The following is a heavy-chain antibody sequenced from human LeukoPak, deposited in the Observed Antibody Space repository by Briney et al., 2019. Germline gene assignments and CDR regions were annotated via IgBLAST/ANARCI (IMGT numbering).Heavy chain of an antibody. J-gene: IGHJ6*03. D-gene: IGHD6-19*01. CDR2: IYYSGNT. Sequence: SETLSLACTVSGVSISSSNSYWGWIRQPPGKGLEWIGSIYYSGNTYYNASLKSQVSISIDTSKNQFSLKLNSLTAADTAVYYCARQFNSQSSGWLTGYYYYYYYMDVWGKGTTVTISS. V-gene: IGHV4-39*01. CDR3: ARQFNSQSSGWLTGYYYYYYYMDV. CDR1: GVSISSSNSY.